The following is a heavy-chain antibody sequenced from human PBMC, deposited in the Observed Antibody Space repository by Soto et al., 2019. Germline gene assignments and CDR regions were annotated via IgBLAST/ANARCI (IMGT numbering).Heavy chain of an antibody. J-gene: IGHJ6*02. V-gene: IGHV4-4*02. CDR1: GGSISSSNW. D-gene: IGHD5-12*01. CDR3: ARGFPKGLRAKGMDV. Sequence: SETLSLTCAVSGGSISSSNWWSWVRQPPGKGLEWIGEIYHSASTNYNPSLKSRVTISVDKSKNQFSLKLSSVTAADTAVYYCARGFPKGLRAKGMDVWGQGTTVTVSS. CDR2: IYHSAST.